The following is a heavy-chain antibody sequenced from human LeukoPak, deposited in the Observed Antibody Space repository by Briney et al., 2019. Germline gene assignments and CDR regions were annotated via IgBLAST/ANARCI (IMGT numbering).Heavy chain of an antibody. V-gene: IGHV3-23*01. CDR1: GFTFSSYA. J-gene: IGHJ4*02. D-gene: IGHD2-2*01. CDR2: ISGSGGST. CDR3: AKYSGYECSSTSCYHIRVFDY. Sequence: PGGSLRLSCAASGFTFSSYAMSWVRLAPGKGLEWVSAISGSGGSTYYADSVKGRFTISRDNSKNTLYLQMNSLRAEDTAVYYCAKYSGYECSSTSCYHIRVFDYWGQGTLVTVSS.